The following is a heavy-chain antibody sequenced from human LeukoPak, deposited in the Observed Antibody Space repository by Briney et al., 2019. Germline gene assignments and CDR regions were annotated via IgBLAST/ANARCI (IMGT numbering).Heavy chain of an antibody. V-gene: IGHV1-18*01. D-gene: IGHD3-10*01. CDR1: GYTFTNYD. CDR2: ISVYNGNR. J-gene: IGHJ4*02. CDR3: ARDFGEFLFDY. Sequence: APVKVSCKASGYTFTNYDISWVRQAPGQGLEWMGWISVYNGNRKYAQELQGRVTMTTDTSTNTAYMELRSLTSDDTAVYYCARDFGEFLFDYWGQGTLVTVSS.